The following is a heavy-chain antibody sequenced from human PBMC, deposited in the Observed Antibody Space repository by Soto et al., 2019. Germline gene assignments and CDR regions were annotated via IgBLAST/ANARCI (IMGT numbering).Heavy chain of an antibody. D-gene: IGHD6-19*01. J-gene: IGHJ5*02. CDR1: GGSISSGGYY. Sequence: SETLSLTCTVSGGSISSGGYYWSWIRQPPGKGLEWIGSIYYSGSTYYNPSLKSRVTISVDTSKNQFSLKLSSVTAADTAVYYCARHSGIAVASGTFDPWGQGTLVTVSS. CDR3: ARHSGIAVASGTFDP. CDR2: IYYSGST. V-gene: IGHV4-39*01.